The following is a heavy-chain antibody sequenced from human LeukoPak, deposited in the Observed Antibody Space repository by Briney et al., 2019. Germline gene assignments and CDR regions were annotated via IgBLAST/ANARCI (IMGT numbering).Heavy chain of an antibody. CDR1: GFTFSSYS. CDR3: ASIDYDSSGYYHS. V-gene: IGHV3-21*01. Sequence: GGSLRLSCAASGFTFSSYSMNWVRQAPGKGLEWVSSISSSSNYIYYADSVKGRFTISRDNAKNSLYLQMNSLRAEDTAVYYCASIDYDSSGYYHSWGQGTLVTVSS. CDR2: ISSSSNYI. D-gene: IGHD3-22*01. J-gene: IGHJ4*02.